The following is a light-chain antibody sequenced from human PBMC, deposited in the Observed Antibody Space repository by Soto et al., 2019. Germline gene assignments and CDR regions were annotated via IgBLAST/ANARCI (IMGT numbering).Light chain of an antibody. Sequence: EILMTQSPATLSVSPGERATLSCRASQSVSSRIAWYQQKPGQDPRLLIYDASTRATGIPARFSGSGSGTEFNLTVSRLQSEDFAVDYCQQYNYWPPGYTLGQGTKLEIK. CDR1: QSVSSR. V-gene: IGKV3-15*01. CDR3: QQYNYWPPGYT. CDR2: DAS. J-gene: IGKJ2*01.